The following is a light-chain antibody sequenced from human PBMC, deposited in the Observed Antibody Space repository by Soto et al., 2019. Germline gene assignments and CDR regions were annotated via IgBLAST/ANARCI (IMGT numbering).Light chain of an antibody. V-gene: IGKV3-20*01. CDR1: QSVSSSY. CDR2: GAS. Sequence: EIVLTQSPGTLSLSPGERATLSCRASQSVSSSYLAWYQQKPGQAPRLLIYGASSRATGIPDRFSGSGSGTDFTSTISRLEPADFAVYCCQQYGSSPHVTFGQGTKLEIK. CDR3: QQYGSSPHVT. J-gene: IGKJ2*01.